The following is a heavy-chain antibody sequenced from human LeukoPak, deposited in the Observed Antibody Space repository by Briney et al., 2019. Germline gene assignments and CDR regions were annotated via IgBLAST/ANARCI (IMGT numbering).Heavy chain of an antibody. V-gene: IGHV3-74*01. CDR2: INSDGSST. Sequence: GGSLRLSCAASGFTFSSYWMHWVRQAPGKGLVWVSRINSDGSSTSYADSVKGRFTISRDNAKNTLYLQMNSLRAEDTAVYYCARSRPVGFGELGGLMDVWGQGTTVTVSS. CDR3: ARSRPVGFGELGGLMDV. CDR1: GFTFSSYW. J-gene: IGHJ6*02. D-gene: IGHD3-10*01.